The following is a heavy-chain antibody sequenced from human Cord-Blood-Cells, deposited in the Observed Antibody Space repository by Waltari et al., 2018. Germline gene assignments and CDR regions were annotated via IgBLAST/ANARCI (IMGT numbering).Heavy chain of an antibody. V-gene: IGHV3-7*01. D-gene: IGHD1-20*01. CDR2: IKQDGSEK. CDR3: WGNWNYFDY. CDR1: GFTFSSYW. J-gene: IGHJ4*02. Sequence: EVQLVASGGGLVQPGGSLRLSCAPLGFTFSSYWMSWVRQAPGKGLEWVANIKQDGSEKYYVDSVKGRFTISRDNAKNSLYLQMNSLRAEDTAVYYCWGNWNYFDYWGQGTLVTVSS.